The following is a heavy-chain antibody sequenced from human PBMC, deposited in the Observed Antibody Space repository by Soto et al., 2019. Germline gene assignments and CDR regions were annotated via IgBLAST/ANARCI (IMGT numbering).Heavy chain of an antibody. D-gene: IGHD3-10*01. J-gene: IGHJ5*02. V-gene: IGHV4-30-2*01. CDR1: GGSISSGGYS. CDR3: XXVPSP. CDR2: IYHSGSP. Sequence: QLQLQESGSGLVKPSQTLSLTCAVSGGSISSGGYSWSWIRQPPGKGLEWIGYIYHSGSPYYNPSLKSRVTISVDRSKNQFSLKLSSVTXXXXXXXXXXXVPSPWGQGTLVTVSS.